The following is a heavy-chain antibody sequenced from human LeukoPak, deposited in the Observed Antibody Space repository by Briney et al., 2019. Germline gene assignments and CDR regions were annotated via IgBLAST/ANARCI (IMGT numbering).Heavy chain of an antibody. V-gene: IGHV4-59*01. D-gene: IGHD5-18*01. CDR1: GGSISSYY. CDR2: IYYSGST. CDR3: ARDRTVDSYGHWYFDL. J-gene: IGHJ2*01. Sequence: SETLSLTCTVSGGSISSYYWSWIRQPPGKGLEWIGYIYYSGSTIYNPSLKSRVTISVDTSKNQFSLKLSSVTAADTAVYYCARDRTVDSYGHWYFDLWGRGTLVTVSS.